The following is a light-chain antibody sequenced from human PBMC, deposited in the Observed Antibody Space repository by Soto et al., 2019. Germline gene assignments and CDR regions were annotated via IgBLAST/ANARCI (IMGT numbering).Light chain of an antibody. CDR2: AAS. Sequence: EIVLTQSPGTLSLSPGERATLSCRASQSIRSYLAWYQQRPGQAPRLLIYAASNRATGIPDRFSGGGSATDFTLTVSRLEPEDFAVYYCQQYGSSPRTFGQGTKLEIK. CDR1: QSIRSY. V-gene: IGKV3-20*01. J-gene: IGKJ2*01. CDR3: QQYGSSPRT.